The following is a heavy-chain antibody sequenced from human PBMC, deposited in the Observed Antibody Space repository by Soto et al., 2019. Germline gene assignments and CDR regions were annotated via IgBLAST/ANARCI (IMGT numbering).Heavy chain of an antibody. D-gene: IGHD3-22*01. CDR2: ISSNGGST. V-gene: IGHV3-64D*06. CDR1: GFTFSSYA. Sequence: PVVSLRLSCSASGFTFSSYAIHWVRQAPGNGLEYVSAISSNGGSTYYADSVKGRFTISRHNSKNTLYLQMSSLRAEDTAVYYCVKDVAKRYYDSSGYLSYYWGQGTLVTVSS. J-gene: IGHJ4*02. CDR3: VKDVAKRYYDSSGYLSYY.